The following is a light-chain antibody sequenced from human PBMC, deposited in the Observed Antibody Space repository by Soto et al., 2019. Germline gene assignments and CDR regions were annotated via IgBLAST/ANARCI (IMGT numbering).Light chain of an antibody. CDR3: QQYHIYSGT. Sequence: DIQMTQSPSTLSASVGDRVTTTYRASQTIDSWLAWYQQRPGKPPNLLIYEASTLASGVPSRFSGSGSGTEFTLTINSLQPDDFATYYCQQYHIYSGTFGQGTKVDI. CDR2: EAS. J-gene: IGKJ1*01. V-gene: IGKV1-5*03. CDR1: QTIDSW.